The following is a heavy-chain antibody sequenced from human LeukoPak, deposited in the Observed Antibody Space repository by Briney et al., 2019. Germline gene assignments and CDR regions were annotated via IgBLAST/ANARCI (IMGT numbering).Heavy chain of an antibody. Sequence: GGSLRLSCAASGFTFDDYGMSWVRQAPGKGLEWVSGINWNGGSTGYADSVKCRFTISRDNAKNSLYLQMNSLRAEDTALYYCARGWEYSSSWYFDYWGQGTLVTVSS. J-gene: IGHJ4*02. V-gene: IGHV3-20*04. CDR3: ARGWEYSSSWYFDY. CDR2: INWNGGST. D-gene: IGHD6-13*01. CDR1: GFTFDDYG.